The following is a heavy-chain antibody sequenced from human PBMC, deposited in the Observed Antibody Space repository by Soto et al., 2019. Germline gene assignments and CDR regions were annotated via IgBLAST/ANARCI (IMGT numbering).Heavy chain of an antibody. Sequence: GGSLILSCAAAGFTFISYAMNWVSQAPRGGLEWVSAISGSGGSTYYADSVKGRFTISRDSSKNTLYLQMNSLRAEDTAVYYCAKGNSWSPALVLDIWGQGTMVTVSS. CDR2: ISGSGGST. J-gene: IGHJ3*02. CDR1: GFTFISYA. D-gene: IGHD1-7*01. V-gene: IGHV3-23*01. CDR3: AKGNSWSPALVLDI.